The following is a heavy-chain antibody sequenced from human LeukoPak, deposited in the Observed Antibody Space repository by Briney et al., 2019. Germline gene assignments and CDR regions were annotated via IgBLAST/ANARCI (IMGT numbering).Heavy chain of an antibody. V-gene: IGHV1-69*04. CDR1: GGTFSIYA. Sequence: SVKVSCTASGGTFSIYAIRWVRPAPGQGLAWMGRIIPILGIANYAQKFQGRVTITADKSTSTAYMELSSLRSEDTAVYYCARDYGWDTAMAKNWGQGTLVTVSS. CDR3: ARDYGWDTAMAKN. CDR2: IIPILGIA. D-gene: IGHD5-18*01. J-gene: IGHJ4*02.